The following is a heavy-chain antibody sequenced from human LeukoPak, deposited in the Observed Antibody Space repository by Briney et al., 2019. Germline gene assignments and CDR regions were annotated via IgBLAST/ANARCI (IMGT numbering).Heavy chain of an antibody. CDR3: ARTREYYFDY. D-gene: IGHD5-24*01. Sequence: GGSLRLSCAASGFTFSSYWMHWVRQAPGKGLVWVSRITSDGSSTTYADSVKGRFTIPRDNAKNTVYLQMNSLRAEDTAVYYCARTREYYFDYWGQGTLVTVSS. CDR1: GFTFSSYW. J-gene: IGHJ4*02. CDR2: ITSDGSST. V-gene: IGHV3-74*01.